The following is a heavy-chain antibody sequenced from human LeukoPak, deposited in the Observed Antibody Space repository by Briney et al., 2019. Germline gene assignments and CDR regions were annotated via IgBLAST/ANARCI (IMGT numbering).Heavy chain of an antibody. D-gene: IGHD2-15*01. CDR1: GGSFSGYY. Sequence: SETLSLTCAVYGGSFSGYYWSWIRQPPGKGLEWIGETNHSGSTNYNPSLKSRVTISVDTSKNQFSLKLSSVTAADTAVYYCARFYRDCSGGSCYSGSGWFDPWGQGTLVTVSS. V-gene: IGHV4-34*01. CDR3: ARFYRDCSGGSCYSGSGWFDP. CDR2: TNHSGST. J-gene: IGHJ5*02.